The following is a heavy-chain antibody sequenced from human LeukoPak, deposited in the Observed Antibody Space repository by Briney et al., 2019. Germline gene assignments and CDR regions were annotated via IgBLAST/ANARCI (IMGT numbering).Heavy chain of an antibody. J-gene: IGHJ4*02. CDR3: ARGGDDSSGWYE. D-gene: IGHD6-19*01. Sequence: SQTLSLTCTVSGGSISSGDYYWSWIRQPPGKGLEWIGYIYYSGSTYYNPSLKSRVTISVDTSKNQFSLKLSSVTAADTAVYYCARGGDDSSGWYEWGQGTLVTVSS. CDR2: IYYSGST. CDR1: GGSISSGDYY. V-gene: IGHV4-30-4*01.